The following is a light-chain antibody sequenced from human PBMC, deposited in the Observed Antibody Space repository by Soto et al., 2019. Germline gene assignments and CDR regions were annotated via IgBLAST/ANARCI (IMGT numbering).Light chain of an antibody. CDR1: QGISNY. Sequence: DIQMTQSPSTLSGSVVDRVTITCLASQGISNYLAWYQQKPGKVPKLLIYAASTLQSGVPSRFSGSGSGTDFTLTISSLQPEDVATYYCQKYDSALGTFGQGTKVDIK. CDR3: QKYDSALGT. J-gene: IGKJ1*01. V-gene: IGKV1-27*01. CDR2: AAS.